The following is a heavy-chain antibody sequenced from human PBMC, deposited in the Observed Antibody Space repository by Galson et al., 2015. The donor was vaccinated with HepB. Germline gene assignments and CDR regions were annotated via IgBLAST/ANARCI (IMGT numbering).Heavy chain of an antibody. Sequence: LSLTCNVSDDSVSSGNYYWSWIRQPPGKGLEWIGYVHNDGSTKYNPSLKSRVTVLMDTSKTQFSLRLTSVTATDTAVYYCAGGGGSYYGAWGQGTLVIVSS. CDR3: AGGGGSYYGA. V-gene: IGHV4-61*01. J-gene: IGHJ5*02. D-gene: IGHD1-26*01. CDR1: DDSVSSGNYY. CDR2: VHNDGST.